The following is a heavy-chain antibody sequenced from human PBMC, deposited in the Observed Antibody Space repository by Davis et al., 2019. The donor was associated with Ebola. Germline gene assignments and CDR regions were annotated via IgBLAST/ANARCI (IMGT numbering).Heavy chain of an antibody. D-gene: IGHD2-2*02. CDR3: ARVFRSAAAIYYYYGMDV. J-gene: IGHJ6*02. CDR2: INPSGGST. V-gene: IGHV1-46*01. CDR1: GYTFTSYY. Sequence: SVKVSCKASGYTFTSYYMHWVRQAPGQGLEWMGIINPSGGSTSYAQKFQGRVTMTRNTSISTAYMELSSLRSEDTAVYYCARVFRSAAAIYYYYGMDVWGQGTTVTVSS.